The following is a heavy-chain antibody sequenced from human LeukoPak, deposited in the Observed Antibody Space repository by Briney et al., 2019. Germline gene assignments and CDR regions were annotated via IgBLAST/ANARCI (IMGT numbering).Heavy chain of an antibody. CDR3: AKDQVRVAAAGAIDY. Sequence: GGSLRLSCAASVFTFSTYNMSWVRQAPGKGLEWVSAISGSGGSTYYADSVKGRFTISRDNSKNTLYLQMNSLRAEDTAVYYCAKDQVRVAAAGAIDYWGQGTLVTVSS. J-gene: IGHJ4*02. CDR1: VFTFSTYN. D-gene: IGHD6-13*01. CDR2: ISGSGGST. V-gene: IGHV3-23*01.